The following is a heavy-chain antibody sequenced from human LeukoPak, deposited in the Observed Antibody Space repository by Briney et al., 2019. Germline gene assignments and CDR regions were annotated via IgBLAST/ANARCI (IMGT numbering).Heavy chain of an antibody. D-gene: IGHD3-3*01. V-gene: IGHV3-48*01. J-gene: IGHJ6*03. CDR1: GFTFSSYS. CDR2: ISSSSSTI. CDR3: ARSLSYYDFWSGYHFYYYYYYMDV. Sequence: GGSLRLSCAASGFTFSSYSMNWVRQAPGKGLEWVSYISSSSSTIYYADSVKGRFTISRDNAKNSLYLQMNSLRAEDTAVYYCARSLSYYDFWSGYHFYYYYYYMDVWGKGTTVTVSS.